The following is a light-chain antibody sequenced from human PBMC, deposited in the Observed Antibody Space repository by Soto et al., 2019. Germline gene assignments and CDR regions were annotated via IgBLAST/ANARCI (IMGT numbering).Light chain of an antibody. CDR1: HRVSSY. CDR3: QQYYSTPLT. J-gene: IGKJ4*01. V-gene: IGKV3-15*01. Sequence: EIVMTQSPATLSVSPGEIATLSCSASHRVSSYLAWYQQKPGQAPRLLIYATSTRATGIPARFSGSGSGTDFTLTISSLQAEDVAVYYCQQYYSTPLTFGGGTKVDIK. CDR2: ATS.